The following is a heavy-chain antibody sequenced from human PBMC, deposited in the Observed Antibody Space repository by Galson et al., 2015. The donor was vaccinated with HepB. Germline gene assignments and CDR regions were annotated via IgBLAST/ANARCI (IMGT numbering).Heavy chain of an antibody. D-gene: IGHD6-13*01. CDR2: INPSGGST. CDR3: ARGAAAGHAANLPRYGMDV. J-gene: IGHJ6*02. V-gene: IGHV1-46*01. Sequence: SVKVSCKASGYTFTSYYMHWVRQAPGQGLEWMGIINPSGGSTSYAQKFQGRVTMTRDTSTSTVYMELSSLRSEDTAVYYCARGAAAGHAANLPRYGMDVWGQGTTVTASS. CDR1: GYTFTSYY.